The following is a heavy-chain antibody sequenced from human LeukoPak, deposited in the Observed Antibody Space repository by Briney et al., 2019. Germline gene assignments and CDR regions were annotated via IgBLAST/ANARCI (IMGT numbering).Heavy chain of an antibody. CDR2: IYYSGST. CDR1: GSSISSSSYY. D-gene: IGHD6-19*01. Sequence: SETLSLTCTVSGSSISSSSYYWGWIRQPPGKGLEWIGSIYYSGSTYYNPSLKSRVTISVDTSKNQFSLKLSSVTAADTAVYYCARASGFSSGWYSDFDYWGQGTLVTVSS. CDR3: ARASGFSSGWYSDFDY. V-gene: IGHV4-39*07. J-gene: IGHJ4*02.